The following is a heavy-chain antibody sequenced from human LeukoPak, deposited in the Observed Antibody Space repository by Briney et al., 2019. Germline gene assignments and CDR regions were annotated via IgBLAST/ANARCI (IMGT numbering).Heavy chain of an antibody. J-gene: IGHJ4*02. V-gene: IGHV4-39*07. CDR3: ARGRREVFNY. Sequence: SETLSLTCTVSGGSISSGVYYWSWIRQPPGKGLEWIGEINHSGSTNYNPSLKSRVTISVDTSKNQFSLKLSSVTAADTAVYYCARGRREVFNYWGQGTLATVSS. CDR2: INHSGST. CDR1: GGSISSGVYY.